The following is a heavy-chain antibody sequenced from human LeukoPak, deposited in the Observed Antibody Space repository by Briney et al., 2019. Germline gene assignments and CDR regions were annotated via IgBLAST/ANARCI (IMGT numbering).Heavy chain of an antibody. Sequence: ASVTVSCKASGYSFSTFGLSWVRQAPGQGLEWMGWINTNTGNPTYAQGFTGRFVFSLDTSVSTAYLQISSLKAEDTAVYYCARHEYSSGYDFDYWGQGTLVTVSS. J-gene: IGHJ4*02. CDR3: ARHEYSSGYDFDY. CDR2: INTNTGNP. D-gene: IGHD6-19*01. CDR1: GYSFSTFG. V-gene: IGHV7-4-1*02.